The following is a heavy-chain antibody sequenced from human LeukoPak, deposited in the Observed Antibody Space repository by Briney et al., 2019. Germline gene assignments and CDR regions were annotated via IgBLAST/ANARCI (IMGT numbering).Heavy chain of an antibody. D-gene: IGHD1-26*01. V-gene: IGHV3-23*01. CDR2: ISGSGGST. Sequence: GGSLRLSCAASGFTFSSYGMSWVRQAPGKGLEWVSAISGSGGSTYYADSVKGRFTISRDNSKNTLYLQMNSLRPEDTAVYYCARGSGGYSRLDYWGQGTLVTVSS. CDR3: ARGSGGYSRLDY. J-gene: IGHJ4*02. CDR1: GFTFSSYG.